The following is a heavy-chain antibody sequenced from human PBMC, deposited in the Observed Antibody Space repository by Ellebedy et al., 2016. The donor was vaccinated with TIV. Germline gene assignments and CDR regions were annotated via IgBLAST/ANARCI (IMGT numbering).Heavy chain of an antibody. J-gene: IGHJ4*02. CDR1: GFTFSSYA. V-gene: IGHV3-23*01. Sequence: GESLKISCAASGFTFSSYAMSWVRQAPGKGLEWVSGISDSGDSTYYADSVKGRFTISRDNSKNTLYLQMNSLRAEDTAVYYCARVQGTGIISLDYWGQGTLVTVPS. CDR3: ARVQGTGIISLDY. CDR2: ISDSGDST. D-gene: IGHD1-1*01.